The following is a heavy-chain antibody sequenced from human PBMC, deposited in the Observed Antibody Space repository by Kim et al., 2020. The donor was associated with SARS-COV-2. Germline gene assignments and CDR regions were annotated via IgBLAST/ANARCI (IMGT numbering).Heavy chain of an antibody. V-gene: IGHV4-31*03. D-gene: IGHD4-17*01. CDR1: GGSISSGGYY. CDR3: ARDYTTVVTQEEGIYYYYGMDV. Sequence: SETLSLTCTVSGGSISSGGYYWSWIRQHPGKGLEWIGYIYYSGSTYYNPSLKSRVTISVDTSKNQFSLMLSSVTAADTAVYYCARDYTTVVTQEEGIYYYYGMDVWGQGTTVTVSS. CDR2: IYYSGST. J-gene: IGHJ6*02.